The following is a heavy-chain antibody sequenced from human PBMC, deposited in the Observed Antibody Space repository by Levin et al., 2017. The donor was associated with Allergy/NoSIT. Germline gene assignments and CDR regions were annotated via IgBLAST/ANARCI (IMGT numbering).Heavy chain of an antibody. Sequence: PGGSLRLSCAASGFTFSSYSMNWVRQAPGKGLEWISYISTSSSTISYLSSSSSAIYYADSVKGRFTMSRDNAKNSLYLQMNSLRAEDTAVYYCARVQGSGWYDLDYWGQGTLVTVSS. D-gene: IGHD6-19*01. J-gene: IGHJ4*02. CDR3: ARVQGSGWYDLDY. V-gene: IGHV3-48*01. CDR2: ISTSSSTISYLSSSSSAI. CDR1: GFTFSSYS.